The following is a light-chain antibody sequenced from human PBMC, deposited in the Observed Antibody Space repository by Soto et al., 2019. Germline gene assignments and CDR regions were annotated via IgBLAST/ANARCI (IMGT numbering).Light chain of an antibody. CDR2: ANN. J-gene: IGLJ1*01. V-gene: IGLV1-40*01. Sequence: QSVLTQPPSVSWAPGQRVTISCTGSSSNIGAGYDVHWYQQLPGTAPKLLIYANNNRPSGVPDRFAGSKSGTSVSLAITGLQSDDEADYYCQSYDSSLSGYVFGTGTKVTVL. CDR3: QSYDSSLSGYV. CDR1: SSNIGAGYD.